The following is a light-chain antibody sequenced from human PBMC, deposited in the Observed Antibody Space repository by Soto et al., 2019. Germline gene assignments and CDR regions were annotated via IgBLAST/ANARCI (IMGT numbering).Light chain of an antibody. Sequence: QSVVAQPASVSGSPGQSITISCTGSGSDIATFNYVSWYQQYPGKAPKLLIYQVTSRASGVSHRFSGSKSGNTAALTISGLQPEDEAEYYCNSYSSTSFYVFGTGTKVTVL. V-gene: IGLV2-14*01. J-gene: IGLJ1*01. CDR3: NSYSSTSFYV. CDR2: QVT. CDR1: GSDIATFNY.